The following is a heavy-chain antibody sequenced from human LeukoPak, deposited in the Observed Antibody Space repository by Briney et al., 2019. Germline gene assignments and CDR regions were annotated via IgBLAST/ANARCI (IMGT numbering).Heavy chain of an antibody. J-gene: IGHJ4*02. CDR1: GFTFSDYY. Sequence: GGSLRLSCAASGFTFSDYYMSWIRQAPGKGLEWVSYISSSGSTIYYADSVKGRFTISRDNAKNSLYLQMNSLRAEDTAVYYRVLHDYGDYFDYWGQGTLVTVSS. CDR2: ISSSGSTI. CDR3: VLHDYGDYFDY. V-gene: IGHV3-11*04. D-gene: IGHD4-17*01.